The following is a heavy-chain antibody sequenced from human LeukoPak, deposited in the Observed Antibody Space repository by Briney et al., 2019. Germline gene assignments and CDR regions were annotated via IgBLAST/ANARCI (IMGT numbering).Heavy chain of an antibody. D-gene: IGHD1-26*01. CDR2: IYYSGST. Sequence: SETLSLTCTVSGGSISSSSYYWGWIRQPPGKGLEWIGSIYYSGSTYYNPSLKSRVTISADTSKNQFSLRLSSVTAADTAVYYCARKRIYSGSYPLIDCWGRGALVTVSS. V-gene: IGHV4-39*01. CDR1: GGSISSSSYY. J-gene: IGHJ4*02. CDR3: ARKRIYSGSYPLIDC.